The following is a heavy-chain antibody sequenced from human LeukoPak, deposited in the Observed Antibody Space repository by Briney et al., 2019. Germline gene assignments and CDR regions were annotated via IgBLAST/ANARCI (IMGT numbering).Heavy chain of an antibody. CDR1: GGSFSGYY. Sequence: SETLSLTCAVYGGSFSGYYWMCIRQPPGKGREGLGEINHSGGTNYNPSLKSRVTVSVDTSKNQFSLKLSSVTAADTAVYFCARATFTRDYYFDYWGQETLVTVSS. V-gene: IGHV4-34*01. CDR3: ARATFTRDYYFDY. J-gene: IGHJ4*02. CDR2: INHSGGT. D-gene: IGHD3-10*01.